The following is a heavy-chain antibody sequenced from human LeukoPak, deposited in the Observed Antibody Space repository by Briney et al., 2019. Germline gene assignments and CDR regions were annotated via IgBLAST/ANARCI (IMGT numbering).Heavy chain of an antibody. CDR2: TNGDGSST. J-gene: IGHJ4*02. CDR3: ASPRYSYGVPTDY. Sequence: GRSLRLSCAASGFTFSSYWMHWVRPAPGKGLVWVSRTNGDGSSTSYADSVKGRFNISRDNAKNTLYLQMNSLRAEDTAVYYCASPRYSYGVPTDYWGQGTLVTVSS. D-gene: IGHD5-24*01. CDR1: GFTFSSYW. V-gene: IGHV3-74*01.